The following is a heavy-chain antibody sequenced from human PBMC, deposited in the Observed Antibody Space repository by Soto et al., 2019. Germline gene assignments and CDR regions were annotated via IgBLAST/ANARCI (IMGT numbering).Heavy chain of an antibody. CDR1: GFTFSSYW. CDR2: IKQDGSEK. J-gene: IGHJ4*02. CDR3: ARVRGRYSSGWSVYYFDY. Sequence: GGSLRLSCAASGFTFSSYWMSWVRQAPGKGLEWVANIKQDGSEKYYVDSVKGRFTISRDNAKNSLYLQMISLRAEDTAVYYCARVRGRYSSGWSVYYFDYWGQGTLVTVSS. V-gene: IGHV3-7*03. D-gene: IGHD6-19*01.